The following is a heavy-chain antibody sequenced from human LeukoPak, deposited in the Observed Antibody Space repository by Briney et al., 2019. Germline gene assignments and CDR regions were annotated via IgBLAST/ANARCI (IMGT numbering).Heavy chain of an antibody. J-gene: IGHJ6*02. V-gene: IGHV3-30*18. Sequence: GGSLRVSCAASGFTFTIYGMHWVRQAPGKGLEWVAVISFDGNNTYFAQTVKGRFTVSRDNSKNTLYLQMNSLRAEDTAVYYCAKEVSSSGYYYYYGTDVWGQGTTVTVSS. CDR2: ISFDGNNT. CDR3: AKEVSSSGYYYYYGTDV. D-gene: IGHD6-19*01. CDR1: GFTFTIYG.